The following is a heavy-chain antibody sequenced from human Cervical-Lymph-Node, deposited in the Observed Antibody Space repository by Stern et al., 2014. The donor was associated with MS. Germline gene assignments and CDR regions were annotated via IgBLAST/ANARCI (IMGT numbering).Heavy chain of an antibody. Sequence: VQLVESGGGVVQPGRSLRLSCAASGFTFSSYAMHWVRQAPGKGLEWVAVISYDGSNKYYADSVKGRFTISRDNSKNTLYLQMNSLRAEDTAVYYCARDPLPYNWNGKPYYFDYWGQGTLVTVSS. CDR1: GFTFSSYA. CDR2: ISYDGSNK. D-gene: IGHD1-20*01. J-gene: IGHJ4*02. V-gene: IGHV3-30*04. CDR3: ARDPLPYNWNGKPYYFDY.